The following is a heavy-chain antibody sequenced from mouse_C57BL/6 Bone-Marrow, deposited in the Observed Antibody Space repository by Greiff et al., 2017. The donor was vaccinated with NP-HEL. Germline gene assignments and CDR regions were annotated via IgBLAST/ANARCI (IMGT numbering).Heavy chain of an antibody. CDR2: ISSGSSTI. CDR1: GFTFSDYG. V-gene: IGHV5-17*01. D-gene: IGHD1-1*01. Sequence: DVQLVESGGGLVKPGGSLKLSCAASGFTFSDYGMHWVRQAPEKGLEWVAYISSGSSTIYYADPVKGRFTISRDYAKNTLYLQMTSLRSEDTAMDYCASEITTVVNNAMDYWGQGTSVTVSS. J-gene: IGHJ4*01. CDR3: ASEITTVVNNAMDY.